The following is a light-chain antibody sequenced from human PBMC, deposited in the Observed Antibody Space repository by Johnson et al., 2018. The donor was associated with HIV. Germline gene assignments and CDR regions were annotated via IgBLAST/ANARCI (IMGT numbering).Light chain of an antibody. CDR2: DNN. CDR3: GTWDSSLSVYV. CDR1: SSNIGNNY. Sequence: QSVLTQPPSVSAAPGQKVTISCSGSSSNIGNNYVSWYQQLPGTAPKLLIYDNNNRPSGIPDLFSGSKSGTSATLGITGLQTGDEADYYCGTWDSSLSVYVFGTGTKVTVL. J-gene: IGLJ1*01. V-gene: IGLV1-51*01.